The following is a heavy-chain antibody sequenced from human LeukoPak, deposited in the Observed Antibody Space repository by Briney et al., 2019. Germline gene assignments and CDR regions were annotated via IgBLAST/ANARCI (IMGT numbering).Heavy chain of an antibody. CDR2: IIPIFGTA. J-gene: IGHJ4*02. CDR1: GGTFSSYA. V-gene: IGHV1-69*13. CDR3: ATHLRGNIQLWFQY. D-gene: IGHD5-18*01. Sequence: SVRVSCKASGGTFSSYAISWVRQAPGQGLEWMGGIIPIFGTANYAQKFQGRVTITADESTSTAYMELSSLRSGDTAVYYCATHLRGNIQLWFQYWGQGTLVTVSS.